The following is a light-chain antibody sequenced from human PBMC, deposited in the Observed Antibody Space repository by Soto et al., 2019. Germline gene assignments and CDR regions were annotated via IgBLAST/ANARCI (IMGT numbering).Light chain of an antibody. Sequence: QSVLTQPPSASGSPGQSVTISCTGTSSDVGGYNFVSWYQQYPGKVPKLMVYEVNKRPSGVPDRFSGSKSGNTASLTVSGLQADDEADYYCTSYAGGNNVFGTGTKLTV. CDR1: SSDVGGYNF. V-gene: IGLV2-8*01. J-gene: IGLJ1*01. CDR2: EVN. CDR3: TSYAGGNNV.